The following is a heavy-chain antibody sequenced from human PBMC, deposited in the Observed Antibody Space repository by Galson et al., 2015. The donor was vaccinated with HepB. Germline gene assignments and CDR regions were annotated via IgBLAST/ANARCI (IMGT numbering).Heavy chain of an antibody. Sequence: ETLSLTCTVSGGSISSSSYYWGWIRQPPGKGLEWIGSIYYSGSTYYNPSLKSRVTISVDTSKNQFSLKLSSVTAADTAVYYCARQPQIQLWSYYFDYWGQGTLVTVSS. CDR1: GGSISSSSYY. J-gene: IGHJ4*02. CDR2: IYYSGST. D-gene: IGHD5-18*01. CDR3: ARQPQIQLWSYYFDY. V-gene: IGHV4-39*01.